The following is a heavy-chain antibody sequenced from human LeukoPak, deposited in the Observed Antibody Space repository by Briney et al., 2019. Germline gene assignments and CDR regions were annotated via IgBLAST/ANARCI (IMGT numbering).Heavy chain of an antibody. V-gene: IGHV4-34*01. J-gene: IGHJ4*02. Sequence: SETLSLTCAVYGGSFSGYYWSWIRQPPGKGLGWIGEINHSGSTNYNPSLKSRVTISVDTSKNQFSLKLSSVTAADTAVYYCAREGYYDSRGLDYWGQGILVTVSS. D-gene: IGHD3-22*01. CDR1: GGSFSGYY. CDR3: AREGYYDSRGLDY. CDR2: INHSGST.